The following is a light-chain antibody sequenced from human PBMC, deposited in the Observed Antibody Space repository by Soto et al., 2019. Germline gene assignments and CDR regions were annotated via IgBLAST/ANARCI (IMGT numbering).Light chain of an antibody. CDR1: SSNIGAGYD. CDR3: QSYASSLSAVV. Sequence: QSVLTQPPSVSGAPGQRVTISCTGSSSNIGAGYDVHWYQQLPGTAPKLIIYGNTNRPSGVPDRFSGSKSGTSASLVITGLKAEAEDDAYYQSYASSLSAVVFGGGTKLTVL. CDR2: GNT. J-gene: IGLJ2*01. V-gene: IGLV1-40*01.